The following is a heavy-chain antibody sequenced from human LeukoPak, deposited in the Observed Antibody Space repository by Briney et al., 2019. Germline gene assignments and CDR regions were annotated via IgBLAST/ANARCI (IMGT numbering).Heavy chain of an antibody. CDR1: GGSISSSSHY. CDR2: IYYSGST. D-gene: IGHD6-6*01. V-gene: IGHV4-39*01. Sequence: SETLSLTCTVSGGSISSSSHYWGWIRQPPGKGLEWIGSIYYSGSTYCNPSLESRVTISVDTSKNQFSLKVSSVTAADTAVYYCARRGASSSEKYWGQGTLVIVSS. J-gene: IGHJ4*02. CDR3: ARRGASSSEKY.